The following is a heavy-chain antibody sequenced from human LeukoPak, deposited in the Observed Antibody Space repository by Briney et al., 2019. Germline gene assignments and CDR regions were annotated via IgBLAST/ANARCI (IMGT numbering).Heavy chain of an antibody. Sequence: SGGSLRLSCAASGFTFSSYSMNWVRQAPGKGLEWVSYISSSSSTIYYADSVKGRFTISRDNAKNSLYLQMNSLRAEDTAIYYCAKGTRGFGELQYFQHWGQGTLVTVSS. V-gene: IGHV3-48*04. J-gene: IGHJ1*01. CDR1: GFTFSSYS. D-gene: IGHD3-10*01. CDR3: AKGTRGFGELQYFQH. CDR2: ISSSSSTI.